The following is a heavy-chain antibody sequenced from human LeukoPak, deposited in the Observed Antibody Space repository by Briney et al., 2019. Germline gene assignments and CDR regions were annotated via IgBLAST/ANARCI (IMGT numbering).Heavy chain of an antibody. CDR2: VSLDGIT. J-gene: IGHJ6*01. Sequence: SGTLSLTCFFSGDSISDDSVNKNNWLNWVRQAPGKGLEWIGDVSLDGITNYNPSLLGRVTISLDKSAKQVSLRLTSVTAADTAIYYCARDSSAPRSYFALDVWGQGTTVTVSS. CDR1: GDSISDDSVNKNNW. D-gene: IGHD6-19*01. CDR3: ARDSSAPRSYFALDV. V-gene: IGHV4-4*02.